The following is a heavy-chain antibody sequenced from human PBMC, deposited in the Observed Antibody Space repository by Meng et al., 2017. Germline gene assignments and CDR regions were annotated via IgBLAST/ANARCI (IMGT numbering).Heavy chain of an antibody. Sequence: ASVKVSCKASGYTFTSYDINWVRQATGQGLEWMGWMNPNSGNTGYAQKFQGRVTMTRNTSISTAYMELSSLRAEDTAVYYCARDPYCSGGSCYLYGMDVWGQGTTVTVSS. V-gene: IGHV1-8*01. CDR1: GYTFTSYD. CDR2: MNPNSGNT. CDR3: ARDPYCSGGSCYLYGMDV. J-gene: IGHJ6*02. D-gene: IGHD2-15*01.